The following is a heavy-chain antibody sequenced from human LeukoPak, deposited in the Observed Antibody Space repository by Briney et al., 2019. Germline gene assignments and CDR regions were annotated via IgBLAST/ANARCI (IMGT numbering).Heavy chain of an antibody. CDR3: ATSVYYYMDV. V-gene: IGHV4-39*01. CDR1: GGSISSSSYY. D-gene: IGHD6-6*01. Sequence: SETLSLTCTVSGGSISSSSYYWGWLRQPPGKGLEWIGSIYCSGSTYYNPSLKSRVTISVDTSKNQFSLKLSSVTAADTAVYYCATSVYYYMDVWGKGTTVTISS. J-gene: IGHJ6*03. CDR2: IYCSGST.